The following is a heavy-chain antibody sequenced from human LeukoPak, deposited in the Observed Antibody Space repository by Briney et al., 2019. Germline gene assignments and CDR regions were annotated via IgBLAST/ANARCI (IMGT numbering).Heavy chain of an antibody. J-gene: IGHJ4*02. Sequence: SETLSLTCTVSGGSISSYYWSWIRQPPGKGLEWIGYIYYSGSTNYSPSLKSRVTISVDTSKNQFSLKLSSVTAADTAVYHCASGQWLVRFDYWGQGTLVTVSS. V-gene: IGHV4-59*01. CDR1: GGSISSYY. D-gene: IGHD6-19*01. CDR2: IYYSGST. CDR3: ASGQWLVRFDY.